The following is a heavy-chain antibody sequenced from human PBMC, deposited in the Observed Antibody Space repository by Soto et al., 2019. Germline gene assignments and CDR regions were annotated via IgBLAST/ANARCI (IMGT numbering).Heavy chain of an antibody. J-gene: IGHJ2*01. V-gene: IGHV4-34*01. CDR2: INDRGSI. Sequence: QVQLQQWGAGPLRPLETLSLTCSVSGGSFSGYYWAWIRQSPGKGLEWIGEINDRGSINYTPSLKSRVSISVDTSKNHYSLNLRSVTAADTAVYYCARESHDILTGPPWVWYFDLWGRGTLVTVSS. D-gene: IGHD3-9*01. CDR3: ARESHDILTGPPWVWYFDL. CDR1: GGSFSGYY.